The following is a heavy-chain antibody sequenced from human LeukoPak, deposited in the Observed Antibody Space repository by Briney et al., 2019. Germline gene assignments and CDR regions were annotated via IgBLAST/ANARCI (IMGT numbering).Heavy chain of an antibody. D-gene: IGHD6-13*01. V-gene: IGHV3-23*01. CDR3: ARVVSSSWYSLDY. J-gene: IGHJ4*02. CDR2: ISGSGGST. Sequence: PGGSLRLSCAASGFTFSSYAMSWVRQAPGKGLEWVSAISGSGGSTYYADSVKGRFTISRDNAKNSLYLQMNSLRAEDTAVYYCARVVSSSWYSLDYWGQGTLVTVSS. CDR1: GFTFSSYA.